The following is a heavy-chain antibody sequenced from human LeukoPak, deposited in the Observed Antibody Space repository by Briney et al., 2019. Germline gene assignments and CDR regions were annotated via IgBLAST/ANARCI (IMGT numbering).Heavy chain of an antibody. V-gene: IGHV4-59*01. J-gene: IGHJ4*02. Sequence: SETLSLTCSVSGGSISSYYWNWIRQPPGKGLEWIGFIYYTGSTNYSPSLKSRVTISEGPSKNQISLKLSSVTAADTAVYYCVRSFSGTHFESWGQGTLVTVSS. CDR3: VRSFSGTHFES. CDR2: IYYTGST. D-gene: IGHD5-12*01. CDR1: GGSISSYY.